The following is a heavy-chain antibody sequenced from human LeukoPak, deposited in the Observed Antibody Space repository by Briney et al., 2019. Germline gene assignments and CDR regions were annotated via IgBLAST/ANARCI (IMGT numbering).Heavy chain of an antibody. Sequence: PGGSLRLSCAASGFTFSSYWMSWVRQAPGKGLEWGANIKQDGSEKYYVDSVKGRFTISRDNAKNSLYLQMNSLRAEDTAVYYCARVGDCSSTSCYTGDMDVWGKGTTVTVSS. J-gene: IGHJ6*03. V-gene: IGHV3-7*01. CDR3: ARVGDCSSTSCYTGDMDV. CDR2: IKQDGSEK. CDR1: GFTFSSYW. D-gene: IGHD2-2*02.